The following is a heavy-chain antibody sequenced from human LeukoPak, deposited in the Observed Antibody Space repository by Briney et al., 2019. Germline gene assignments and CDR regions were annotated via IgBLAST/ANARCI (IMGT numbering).Heavy chain of an antibody. CDR1: GFTFDDYG. Sequence: GGSLRLSCAASGFTFDDYGMSWVRQAPGKGLEWVSGINWNGGSTGYADPVKGRFTISRDNGKNSLYLQMNSLRAEDTALYYCARILQGYCSSTSCYPVVDYWGQGTLVTVSS. CDR2: INWNGGST. CDR3: ARILQGYCSSTSCYPVVDY. J-gene: IGHJ4*02. V-gene: IGHV3-20*04. D-gene: IGHD2-2*01.